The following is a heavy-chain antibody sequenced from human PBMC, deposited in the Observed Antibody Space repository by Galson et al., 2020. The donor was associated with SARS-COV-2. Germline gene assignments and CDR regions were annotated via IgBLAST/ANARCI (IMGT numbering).Heavy chain of an antibody. CDR3: AKDSPPGYYYDSSGYYPPTDY. D-gene: IGHD3-22*01. CDR2: ISYDGSDT. CDR1: GFTFSSHG. J-gene: IGHJ4*02. V-gene: IGHV3-30*18. Sequence: GESLKISCAASGFTFSSHGMHWVRQAPGKGLEWVAVISYDGSDTYYADSVKGRFTISRDNSKNTLYLQMNSLRAEDTAVYYCAKDSPPGYYYDSSGYYPPTDYWGQGTLVTVSS.